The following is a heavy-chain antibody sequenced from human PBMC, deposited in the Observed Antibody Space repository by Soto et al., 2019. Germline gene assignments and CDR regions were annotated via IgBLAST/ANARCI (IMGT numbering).Heavy chain of an antibody. V-gene: IGHV4-39*01. D-gene: IGHD2-21*02. J-gene: IGHJ4*02. CDR3: ARQRTTVVTQAYFDH. CDR2: IYYSGRT. Sequence: KTSETLSLTCIVSVESVSSSSYYWGWFLQPPGKGLEWIGSIYYSGRTYYNPSFKSRVTISIDTSKNQFSLKLSSVTATDTAVYYCARQRTTVVTQAYFDHWGQGALVTVPQ. CDR1: VESVSSSSYY.